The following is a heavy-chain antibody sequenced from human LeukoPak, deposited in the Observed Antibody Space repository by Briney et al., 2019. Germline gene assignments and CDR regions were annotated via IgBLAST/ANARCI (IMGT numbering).Heavy chain of an antibody. CDR3: ASGSCYFDY. J-gene: IGHJ4*02. V-gene: IGHV4-59*08. CDR2: IYYSGST. Sequence: KSSETLSLTCTVSGGSIRSYYWSWIRQPPGKGLEWIGYIYYSGSTKYNPSLKSRATISVDTSKNQFSLKLNSVTAADTAVYYCASGSCYFDYWGQGTLVTVSS. CDR1: GGSIRSYY. D-gene: IGHD1-26*01.